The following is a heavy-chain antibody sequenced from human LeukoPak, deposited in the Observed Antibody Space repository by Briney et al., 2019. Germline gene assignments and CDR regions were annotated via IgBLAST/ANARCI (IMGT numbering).Heavy chain of an antibody. CDR3: AKYTRGGELLPGYFDY. CDR1: GFSISNYW. V-gene: IGHV3-7*03. Sequence: GGSLRLSCAASGFSISNYWMSWVRQAPGKGLEWVANIKQDGSEKFYVDSVKGRFTISRDNAKNSLYLQMNSLRAEDMALYYCAKYTRGGELLPGYFDYWGQGTLVTVSS. D-gene: IGHD1-26*01. J-gene: IGHJ4*02. CDR2: IKQDGSEK.